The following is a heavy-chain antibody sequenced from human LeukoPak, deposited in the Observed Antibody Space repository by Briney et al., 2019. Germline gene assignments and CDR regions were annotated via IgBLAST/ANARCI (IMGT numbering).Heavy chain of an antibody. CDR1: GGTFSSYA. V-gene: IGHV1-69*13. CDR3: ARDLQSWLLLPHYYYGMDV. CDR2: IIPIFGTA. Sequence: GASVKVSCKASGGTFSSYAISWVRQAPGQGLEWMGGIIPIFGTANYAQKFQGRVTITADESTSTAYMELSSLRSEDTAVYYCARDLQSWLLLPHYYYGMDVWGQGTTVTVSS. D-gene: IGHD4-23*01. J-gene: IGHJ6*02.